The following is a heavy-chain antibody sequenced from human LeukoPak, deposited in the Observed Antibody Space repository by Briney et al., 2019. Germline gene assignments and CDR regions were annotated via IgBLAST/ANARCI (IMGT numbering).Heavy chain of an antibody. CDR2: ISYDGSNK. J-gene: IGHJ4*02. CDR3: TGGSTITTPPDY. CDR1: GFTFSSYV. Sequence: GGSLRLSCAASGFTFSSYVMHWVRQAPGKGLEWVAVISYDGSNKYYADSVKGRFTISRDNSKNTLSLQMDSLRAEDTAVYYCTGGSTITTPPDYWGQGTLVTVSS. V-gene: IGHV3-30*01. D-gene: IGHD2/OR15-2a*01.